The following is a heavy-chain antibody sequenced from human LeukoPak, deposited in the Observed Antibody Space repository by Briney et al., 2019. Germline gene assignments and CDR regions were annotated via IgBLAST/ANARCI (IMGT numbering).Heavy chain of an antibody. J-gene: IGHJ5*02. Sequence: SETLSLTCTVSGGSVSSSSYYWGWIRQPPGKGLEWIGSIYYSGSTYYNPSLKSRVTISVDTSKNQFSLKLSSVTAADTAVYYCARVKGYYGSGSYFPYNWFDPWGQGTLVTVSS. D-gene: IGHD3-10*01. V-gene: IGHV4-39*01. CDR1: GGSVSSSSYY. CDR3: ARVKGYYGSGSYFPYNWFDP. CDR2: IYYSGST.